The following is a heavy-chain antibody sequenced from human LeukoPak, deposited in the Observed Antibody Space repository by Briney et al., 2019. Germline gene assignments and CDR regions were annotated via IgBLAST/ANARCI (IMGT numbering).Heavy chain of an antibody. CDR3: GALYGGFDP. J-gene: IGHJ5*02. CDR2: IKEDGSDK. D-gene: IGHD4-17*01. CDR1: GFTFDDYG. Sequence: GGSLRLSCAASGFTFDDYGMSWVRQAPGKGLEWVANIKEDGSDKIYVESVKGRFTVSRDNAKNSLYLQMNSLRAEDTAVYYCGALYGGFDPWGQGTLVIVSS. V-gene: IGHV3-7*01.